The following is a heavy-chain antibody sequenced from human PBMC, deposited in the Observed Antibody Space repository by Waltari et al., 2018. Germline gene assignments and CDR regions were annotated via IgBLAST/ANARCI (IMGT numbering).Heavy chain of an antibody. J-gene: IGHJ4*02. CDR1: GYSLTRHC. CDR2: SFPGDSNT. D-gene: IGHD5-18*01. CDR3: ARQPLHSYGIRHFDY. Sequence: EVQLVQSGAEVKKPGESLKISCEGSGYSLTRHCIGWARHMPGKGLEWMGVSFPGDSNTKYSPSFRGQVTISADNSITTAYLQWSSLKASDTAIYFCARQPLHSYGIRHFDYWGQGTPVTVS. V-gene: IGHV5-51*01.